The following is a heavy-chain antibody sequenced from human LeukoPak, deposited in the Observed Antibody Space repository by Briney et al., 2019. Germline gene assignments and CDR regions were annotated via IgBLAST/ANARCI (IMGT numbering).Heavy chain of an antibody. J-gene: IGHJ4*02. D-gene: IGHD3-22*01. CDR2: IYYSGST. V-gene: IGHV4-59*01. Sequence: SSETLSLTCTVSGGSISSYYWSWIRQPPAKGLEWIGYIYYSGSTNYNPSLKSRVTISVDTSKNQFSLKLSSVTAADTAVYYCARVSYYYDSSGPFYYFDYWGQGTLVTVSS. CDR1: GGSISSYY. CDR3: ARVSYYYDSSGPFYYFDY.